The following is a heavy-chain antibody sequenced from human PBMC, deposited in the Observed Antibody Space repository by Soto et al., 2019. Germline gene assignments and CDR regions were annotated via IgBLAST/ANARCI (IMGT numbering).Heavy chain of an antibody. V-gene: IGHV1-69*01. J-gene: IGHJ6*02. CDR1: GGTFSSYA. D-gene: IGHD2-15*01. CDR3: AKRLAVVVAAPGYYYGMDV. CDR2: IIPIFGTA. Sequence: QVQLVQSGAEVKKPGSSVKVSCKASGGTFSSYAISWVRQAPGQGLEWMGGIIPIFGTANYAQKFQGRVTITADESTSTAYMELSSLRSEDTAVYYCAKRLAVVVAAPGYYYGMDVWGQGTTVTVSS.